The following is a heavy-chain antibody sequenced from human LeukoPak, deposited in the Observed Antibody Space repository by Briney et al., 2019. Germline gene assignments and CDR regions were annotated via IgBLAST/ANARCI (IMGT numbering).Heavy chain of an antibody. CDR3: ARDPVGYYGSGSYYY. CDR2: IRSDGNSK. D-gene: IGHD3-10*01. CDR1: GFTFNTCD. J-gene: IGHJ4*02. V-gene: IGHV3-30*02. Sequence: GGSLKLSCEATGFTFNTCDMHWVRQAPGKGLQWVTFIRSDGNSKYYADFVKGRFTISRDNAKNSLYLQMNSLRAEDTAVYYCARDPVGYYGSGSYYYWGQGTLVTVSS.